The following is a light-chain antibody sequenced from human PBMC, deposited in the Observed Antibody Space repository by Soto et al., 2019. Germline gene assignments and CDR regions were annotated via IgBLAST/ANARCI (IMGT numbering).Light chain of an antibody. CDR2: DVS. V-gene: IGLV2-14*03. Sequence: QSALTQPASVSGSPGQSITISCTGTSSDVGSYNYVSWYQQRPGNAPRLMIHDVSNRPSGVSNRFSGSKSGNTASLTISGLQAEDEADYYCSSYTTISTYVFGTGTKATVL. CDR1: SSDVGSYNY. CDR3: SSYTTISTYV. J-gene: IGLJ1*01.